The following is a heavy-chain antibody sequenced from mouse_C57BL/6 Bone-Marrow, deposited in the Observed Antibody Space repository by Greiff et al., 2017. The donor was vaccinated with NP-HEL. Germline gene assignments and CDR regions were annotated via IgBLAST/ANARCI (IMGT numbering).Heavy chain of an antibody. CDR3: ARRDETYDYAWFAY. Sequence: VKLMESGPGLVQPSQSLSITCTVSGFSLTSYGVHWVRQSPGKGLEWLGVIWRGGSTDYNAAFISRLSISKDNSKSQVFFKMNRLRADDTAIYYCARRDETYDYAWFAYWGQGTLVTVSA. J-gene: IGHJ3*01. V-gene: IGHV2-2*01. D-gene: IGHD2-4*01. CDR2: IWRGGST. CDR1: GFSLTSYG.